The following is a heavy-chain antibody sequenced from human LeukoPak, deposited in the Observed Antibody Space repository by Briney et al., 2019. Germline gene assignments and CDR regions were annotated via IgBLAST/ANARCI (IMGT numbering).Heavy chain of an antibody. CDR3: AKTPVRRFPYYFDY. CDR2: ISGSGGST. D-gene: IGHD3-3*01. CDR1: GFTLSSYA. J-gene: IGHJ4*02. Sequence: GGSLTLSRAPSGFTLSSYAMSWVRQDPRKGMQWVSAISGSGGSTNHADSVKGQFTISRDHSKNTLYLQTDSQRAERPGVYYRAKTPVRRFPYYFDYWGQGTLVTVSS. V-gene: IGHV3-23*01.